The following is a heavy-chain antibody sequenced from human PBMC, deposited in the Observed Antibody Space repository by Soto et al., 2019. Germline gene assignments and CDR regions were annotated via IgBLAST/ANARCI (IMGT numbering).Heavy chain of an antibody. J-gene: IGHJ4*02. CDR3: ARFVGNWYSFDY. Sequence: QVQLQESGPGLVKPSQTLSLTCTVSGGSIRSGGNYWSWIRQHPGKGLEWVGYIYYSGSTDYNPSLKSRVSISINTSKNQSSLILSSVTAADTAVYYCARFVGNWYSFDYWGQGTLVTVSS. CDR2: IYYSGST. D-gene: IGHD3-16*01. V-gene: IGHV4-31*03. CDR1: GGSIRSGGNY.